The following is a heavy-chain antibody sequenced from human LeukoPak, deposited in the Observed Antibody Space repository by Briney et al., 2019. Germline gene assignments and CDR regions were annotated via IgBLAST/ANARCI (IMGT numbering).Heavy chain of an antibody. D-gene: IGHD7-27*01. Sequence: VASVKVSCKTSGYTFTDYYLHWIRQAPGQELEWLGWINPSSGGTNYALKFKNWVTLTRDTSISTAYVEVTRLRSDDTAVYFCARGLGPGDYFDYWGQGSLVTVSS. CDR1: GYTFTDYY. CDR2: INPSSGGT. J-gene: IGHJ4*02. V-gene: IGHV1-2*04. CDR3: ARGLGPGDYFDY.